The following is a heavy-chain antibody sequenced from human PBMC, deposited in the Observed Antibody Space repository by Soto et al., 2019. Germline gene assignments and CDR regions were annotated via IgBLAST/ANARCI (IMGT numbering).Heavy chain of an antibody. D-gene: IGHD1-1*01. CDR1: GGAFSDYA. CDR3: ASGVKVPDIGNDYYGMDD. Sequence: QVQLVQSGAEVKKPGSSVKVSCKASGGAFSDYAFSWVRQAPGQGLEWLGGSMPIFRAPDYAQKFQGRVTITADEFTRTAYMEMNSLRSEDTAVYYCASGVKVPDIGNDYYGMDDWGQGTTVTVS. CDR2: SMPIFRAP. V-gene: IGHV1-69*12. J-gene: IGHJ6*02.